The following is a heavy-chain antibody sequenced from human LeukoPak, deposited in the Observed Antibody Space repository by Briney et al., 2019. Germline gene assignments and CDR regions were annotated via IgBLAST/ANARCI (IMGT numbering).Heavy chain of an antibody. Sequence: GGSLRLSCAASGFTFSSYEMNWVRQAPGKGLEWVSYISSSGSTIYYADSVKGRFTISRDNAKNTLYLQMNSLRAEDTAVYYCGYGDYRAPNWFDPWGQGTLVTVSS. D-gene: IGHD4-17*01. CDR3: GYGDYRAPNWFDP. CDR2: ISSSGSTI. CDR1: GFTFSSYE. V-gene: IGHV3-48*03. J-gene: IGHJ5*02.